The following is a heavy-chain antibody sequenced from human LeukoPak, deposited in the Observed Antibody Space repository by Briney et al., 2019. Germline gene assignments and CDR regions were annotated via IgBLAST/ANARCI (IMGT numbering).Heavy chain of an antibody. J-gene: IGHJ4*02. CDR1: GYSIGSGYY. Sequence: SETLSLTCTVSGYSIGSGYYWGWIRQPPGKGLERIGIIYHSGSTYSNASLRSRVTISVDTSKNQFSLKLSSVTAADTAIYYCATIVGSLRGGYFDYWGQGTLVTVSS. V-gene: IGHV4-38-2*02. CDR3: ATIVGSLRGGYFDY. D-gene: IGHD1-26*01. CDR2: IYHSGST.